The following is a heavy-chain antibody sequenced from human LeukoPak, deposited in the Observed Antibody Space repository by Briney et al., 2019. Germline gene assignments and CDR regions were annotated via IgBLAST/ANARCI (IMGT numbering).Heavy chain of an antibody. CDR3: ARGLPPAWFDP. Sequence: SETLSLTCAVYGGSFSGYYWSWSRQPPRKGLEWIGEINHSGSTNYNPSLKSRVTISVDTSKNQFSLKLSSVTAADTAVYYCARGLPPAWFDPWGQGTLVTVSS. V-gene: IGHV4-34*01. CDR2: INHSGST. J-gene: IGHJ5*02. CDR1: GGSFSGYY.